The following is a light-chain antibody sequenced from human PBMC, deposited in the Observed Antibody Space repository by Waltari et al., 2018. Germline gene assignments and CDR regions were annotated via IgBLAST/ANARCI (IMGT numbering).Light chain of an antibody. V-gene: IGLV2-14*03. CDR2: DVT. Sequence: QSDLTQPASVSGSPGQSLTISCTGTSPYVGRYNYVPWYQQHPGKAPKLMIYDVTHRPSGVSDRFSGSKSGNTASLTISGLQAEDEADYYCSSLSSSSTLVVFGGGTKLTVL. CDR3: SSLSSSSTLVV. CDR1: SPYVGRYNY. J-gene: IGLJ2*01.